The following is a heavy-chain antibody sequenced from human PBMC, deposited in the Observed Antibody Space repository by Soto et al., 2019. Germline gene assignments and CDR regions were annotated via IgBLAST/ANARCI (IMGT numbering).Heavy chain of an antibody. Sequence: SETLSLTCAVYGGSFSGYYWSWIRQPPGKGLEWIGEINHSGSTNYNPSLKSRVTISVDTSKNQFSLKLSSVTAADTAVYYCARGARPPNCSSTSCLYYYYYMDVWGKGTTVTVSS. D-gene: IGHD2-2*01. CDR3: ARGARPPNCSSTSCLYYYYYMDV. CDR1: GGSFSGYY. CDR2: INHSGST. J-gene: IGHJ6*03. V-gene: IGHV4-34*01.